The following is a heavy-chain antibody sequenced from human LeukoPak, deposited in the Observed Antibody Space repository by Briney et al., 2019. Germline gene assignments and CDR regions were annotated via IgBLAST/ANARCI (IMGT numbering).Heavy chain of an antibody. D-gene: IGHD6-13*01. CDR2: IYYSGST. Sequence: SETLSPTCTVSGGSISSYYWSWIRQPPGKGLEWIGYIYYSGSTNYNPSLKSRVTMSVDTSKNQFSLKLSSVTAADTAVYYCARDRFIAAAKEAFDIWGQGTMVTVSS. J-gene: IGHJ3*02. CDR3: ARDRFIAAAKEAFDI. CDR1: GGSISSYY. V-gene: IGHV4-59*12.